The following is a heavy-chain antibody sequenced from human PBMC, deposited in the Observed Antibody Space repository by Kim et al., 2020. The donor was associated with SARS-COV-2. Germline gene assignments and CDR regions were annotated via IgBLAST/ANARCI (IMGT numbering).Heavy chain of an antibody. J-gene: IGHJ4*02. CDR3: AKDWDY. Sequence: GSGGSTYYADSVKGRFTISRDNSKNTLYLQMNSLRAEDTAVYYCAKDWDYWGQGTLVTVSS. V-gene: IGHV3-23*01. CDR2: GSGGST.